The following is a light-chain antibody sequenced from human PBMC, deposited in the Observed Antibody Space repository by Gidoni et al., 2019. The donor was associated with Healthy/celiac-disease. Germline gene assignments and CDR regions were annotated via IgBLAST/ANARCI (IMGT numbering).Light chain of an antibody. CDR3: NSRDSSGNHPWV. CDR1: SLRSYY. J-gene: IGLJ3*02. V-gene: IGLV3-19*01. Sequence: SSELTQDPAVSVALGQTVRITCRGDSLRSYYASWYQQKPGQAPVLVIYGKNNRPSGIPDRFSGSSSGNTASLTITGAQAEDEADYYCNSRDSSGNHPWVFGGGTKLTVL. CDR2: GKN.